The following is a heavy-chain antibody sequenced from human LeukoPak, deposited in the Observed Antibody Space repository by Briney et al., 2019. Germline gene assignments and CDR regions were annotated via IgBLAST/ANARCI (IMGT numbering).Heavy chain of an antibody. CDR2: ISYDGSNK. V-gene: IGHV3-30*03. J-gene: IGHJ4*02. CDR1: GFTFSSYG. Sequence: GGSLRLSWAASGFTFSSYGMHWVRQAPGKGLEWVAVISYDGSNKYYADSVKGRFTISRDNSKNTLYLQMNSLRAEDTAVYYCARAPYYYDSSVDYWGQGTLVTVSS. D-gene: IGHD3-22*01. CDR3: ARAPYYYDSSVDY.